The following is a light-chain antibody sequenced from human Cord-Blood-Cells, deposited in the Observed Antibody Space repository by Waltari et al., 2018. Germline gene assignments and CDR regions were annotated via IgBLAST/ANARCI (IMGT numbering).Light chain of an antibody. V-gene: IGKV3-11*01. J-gene: IGKJ4*01. CDR1: QSVSSY. CDR3: QQRSNWPLT. CDR2: DAS. Sequence: EIVLTQSPATLSLSPGERATLSCRASQSVSSYLAWYQQKPGQAPRLVIYDASNRTTGIPARFSGSGYGTDFTLTISSLEPEDFAGYYGQQRSNWPLTFGGGTKVEIK.